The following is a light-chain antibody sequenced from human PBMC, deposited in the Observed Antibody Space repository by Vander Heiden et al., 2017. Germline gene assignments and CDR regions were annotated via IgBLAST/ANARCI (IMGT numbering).Light chain of an antibody. CDR1: QRGSSD. CDR2: GAS. CDR3: QQYNNWPS. V-gene: IGKV3-15*01. J-gene: IGKJ2*01. Sequence: EIVMTQSPATLSVSPGERATLSCRASQRGSSDLAWYQQTPGPAPRLLSYGASTSATAIPARFSGSGSGTEFTLTSSSLQSEDLAVYYRQQYNNWPSFGQGTKLEIK.